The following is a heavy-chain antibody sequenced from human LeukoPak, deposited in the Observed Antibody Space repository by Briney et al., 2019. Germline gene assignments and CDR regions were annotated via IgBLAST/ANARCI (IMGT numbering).Heavy chain of an antibody. V-gene: IGHV3-30*18. D-gene: IGHD3-22*01. Sequence: PGRSLRLSCAASGFTLSSYGMHWVRQAPGKGLEWVAVISYDGSNKYYADSVKGRFTISRDNSKNTLYLQMNSLRAEDTAVYYCAKDPLVSMIVVVPHFDYWGQGTLVTVSS. J-gene: IGHJ4*02. CDR1: GFTLSSYG. CDR2: ISYDGSNK. CDR3: AKDPLVSMIVVVPHFDY.